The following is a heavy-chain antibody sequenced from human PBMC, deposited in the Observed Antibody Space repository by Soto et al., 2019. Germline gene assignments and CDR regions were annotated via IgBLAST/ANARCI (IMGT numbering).Heavy chain of an antibody. Sequence: QVQLVQSGAEVKKPGASVKISCKASGYSFTSHYMHWVRQAPGQGLEWMGIINPSGGSASYAQKFQGRVTMTRDTSTSTVYMELSSLRSEDTAVYYCAGDRIPATTLGRFDPWGQGTLVTVSS. CDR2: INPSGGSA. D-gene: IGHD2-2*01. J-gene: IGHJ5*02. V-gene: IGHV1-46*01. CDR1: GYSFTSHY. CDR3: AGDRIPATTLGRFDP.